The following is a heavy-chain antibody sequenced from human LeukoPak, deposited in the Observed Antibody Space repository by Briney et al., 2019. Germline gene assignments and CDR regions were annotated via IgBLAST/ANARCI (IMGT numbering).Heavy chain of an antibody. CDR2: IKQDGSEK. J-gene: IGHJ4*02. Sequence: GGSLRLSCAASGFTFSSYWMSWVRQAPGKGLEWVANIKQDGSEKYYVDSVKGRFTISRDNAKNSLYLQMNSLRAEDTAVYYCARVATFGVAEYYFDYWGQGTLVIVSS. CDR3: ARVATFGVAEYYFDY. D-gene: IGHD3-3*01. CDR1: GFTFSSYW. V-gene: IGHV3-7*01.